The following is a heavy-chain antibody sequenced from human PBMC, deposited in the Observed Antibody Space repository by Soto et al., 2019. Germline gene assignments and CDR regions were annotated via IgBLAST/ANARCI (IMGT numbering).Heavy chain of an antibody. CDR2: ISAYNGNT. D-gene: IGHD3-9*01. CDR1: GYTFTSYG. V-gene: IGHV1-18*01. Sequence: QLQLVQSRAEVKKPGASVKVACKASGYTFTSYGISWVRQAPGQGLEWMGWISAYNGNTNYAQKLQGRVTMTTDTSTSTAYMELRSLRSDDTAVYYCAREADWLLLRPRYYYGMDVWGQGTTVTVSS. J-gene: IGHJ6*02. CDR3: AREADWLLLRPRYYYGMDV.